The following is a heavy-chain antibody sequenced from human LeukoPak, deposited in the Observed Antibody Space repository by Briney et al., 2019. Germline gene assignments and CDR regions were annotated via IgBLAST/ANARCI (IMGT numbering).Heavy chain of an antibody. V-gene: IGHV3-30*04. Sequence: PGGSLRLSCAASGFTFSTYSIHGVRQAPREGLEWGAVISYDGSKKYYADSVKGRFTISRDNYKNTLDLQMNSLRVEDTAVYYCARDLTGRNWDYWGQGTLVTDSS. CDR1: GFTFSTYS. D-gene: IGHD1-1*01. CDR3: ARDLTGRNWDY. CDR2: ISYDGSKK. J-gene: IGHJ4*02.